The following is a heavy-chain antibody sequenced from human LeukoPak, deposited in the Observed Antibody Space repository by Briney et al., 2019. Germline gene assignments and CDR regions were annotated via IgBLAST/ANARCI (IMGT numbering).Heavy chain of an antibody. D-gene: IGHD6-6*01. CDR2: ISSSSSYI. Sequence: GGSLRLSCAASGFTFSSYSMNWVRQAPGRGLGWFSSISSSSSYIYYADSVKGRFTISRDNAKNSLYLQMNSLRAEDTAVYYCARAKVQQLALDYWGQGTLVTVSS. V-gene: IGHV3-21*01. CDR1: GFTFSSYS. J-gene: IGHJ4*02. CDR3: ARAKVQQLALDY.